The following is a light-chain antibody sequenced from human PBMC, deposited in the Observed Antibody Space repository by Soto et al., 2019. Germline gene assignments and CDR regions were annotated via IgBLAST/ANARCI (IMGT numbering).Light chain of an antibody. Sequence: EIVLTQSPATLSLSPGERATLSCRASQSVSVFLAWYQQKPGQAPRLLIYDASNRAPGIPARFSGSGSGTDFPLTISSLEPEDFAVYYCQQRSIWPPLTFGGGTKVEIK. CDR1: QSVSVF. CDR2: DAS. V-gene: IGKV3-11*01. CDR3: QQRSIWPPLT. J-gene: IGKJ4*01.